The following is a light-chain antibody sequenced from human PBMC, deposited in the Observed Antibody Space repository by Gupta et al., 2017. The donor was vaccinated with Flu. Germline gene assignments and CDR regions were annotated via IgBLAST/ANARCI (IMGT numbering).Light chain of an antibody. Sequence: DVQMTQSPSTLSASVGDRVIITCRASQSISGCLAWYQQKPGIAPKLLIHKASSLESGVPPRFSGSGSATEFTLTITNLQPDDFATYYCQQCETYSTFGQGTKV. CDR2: KAS. V-gene: IGKV1-5*03. CDR3: QQCETYST. J-gene: IGKJ1*01. CDR1: QSISGC.